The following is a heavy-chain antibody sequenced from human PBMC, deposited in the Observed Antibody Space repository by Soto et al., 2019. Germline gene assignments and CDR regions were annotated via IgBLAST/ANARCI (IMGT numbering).Heavy chain of an antibody. J-gene: IGHJ5*02. CDR1: GFTFSSYS. D-gene: IGHD2-15*01. CDR3: ASIGFLRWFDP. Sequence: GGSLRLSCAASGFTFSSYSMNWVRQAPGKGLEWVSYISSSSSTIYYADSVKGRFTIPRDNAKNSLYLQMNSLRAEDTAVYYCASIGFLRWFDPWGQGTLVTVSS. V-gene: IGHV3-48*01. CDR2: ISSSSSTI.